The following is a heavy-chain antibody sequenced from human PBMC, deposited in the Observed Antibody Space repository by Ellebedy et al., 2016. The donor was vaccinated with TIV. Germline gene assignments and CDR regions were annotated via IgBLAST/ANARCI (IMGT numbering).Heavy chain of an antibody. CDR1: GGSISSGDYS. CDR2: IYHSGST. CDR3: ARISGTTFDY. Sequence: SETLSLTXAVSGGSISSGDYSWSWIWLPPGKGLEWIGYIYHSGSTYYNPSLKSRVTISVDRSKNQFSLKLSSVTAADTAVYYCARISGTTFDYWGQGTLVTVSS. J-gene: IGHJ4*02. D-gene: IGHD1-7*01. V-gene: IGHV4-30-2*01.